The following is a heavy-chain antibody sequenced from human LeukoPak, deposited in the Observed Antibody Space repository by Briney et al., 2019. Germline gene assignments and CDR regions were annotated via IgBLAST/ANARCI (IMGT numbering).Heavy chain of an antibody. CDR2: ISAYNGNT. J-gene: IGHJ4*02. Sequence: ASVKVSYKASGYTFTSYGISWVRQAPGQGLEWMGWISAYNGNTNYAQKLQGRVTMTTDTSTSTAYMELRSLRSDDTAVYYCARGHYCSSTSCQPPDYWGQGTLVTVSS. CDR1: GYTFTSYG. V-gene: IGHV1-18*01. D-gene: IGHD2-2*01. CDR3: ARGHYCSSTSCQPPDY.